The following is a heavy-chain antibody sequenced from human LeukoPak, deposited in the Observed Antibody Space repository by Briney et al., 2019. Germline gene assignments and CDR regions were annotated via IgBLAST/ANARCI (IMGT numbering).Heavy chain of an antibody. CDR1: GYSISSGYY. D-gene: IGHD7-27*01. V-gene: IGHV4-38-2*02. CDR3: ARDRTGYFDY. Sequence: SETLSLTCTVSGYSISSGYYWGWIRQPPGKGLEWIGSIYHSGSTYYNPSLKSRVTISVDTSKNQFSLKLSSVTAADTAVYYCARDRTGYFDYWGQGTLVSVSS. J-gene: IGHJ4*02. CDR2: IYHSGST.